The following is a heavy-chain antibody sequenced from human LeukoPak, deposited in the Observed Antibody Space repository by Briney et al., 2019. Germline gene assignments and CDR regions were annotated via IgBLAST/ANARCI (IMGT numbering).Heavy chain of an antibody. J-gene: IGHJ4*02. CDR2: IYYSGST. V-gene: IGHV4-59*01. Sequence: SETLSLTCTVSGVSISSYYWSWIRQPPGKGLEWIGYIYYSGSTNYNPSLKSRVTISVDTSKNQFSLKLSSVTAADTAVYYCAGYSSGFDYWGQGTLVTVSS. CDR1: GVSISSYY. D-gene: IGHD6-19*01. CDR3: AGYSSGFDY.